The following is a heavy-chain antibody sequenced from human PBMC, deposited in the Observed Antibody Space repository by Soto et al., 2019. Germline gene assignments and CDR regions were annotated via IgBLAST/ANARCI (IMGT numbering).Heavy chain of an antibody. CDR2: ISSSSSYI. Sequence: GGSLRLSCAASGFTFSSYSMNWVRQAPGKGLEWVSSISSSSSYIYYADSVKGRFTISRDNAKNSLYLQMNSLRADDTAVYYCAKGHWELGSNWLDPWGQGTRVTVYS. CDR1: GFTFSSYS. J-gene: IGHJ5*02. CDR3: AKGHWELGSNWLDP. V-gene: IGHV3-21*04. D-gene: IGHD3-10*01.